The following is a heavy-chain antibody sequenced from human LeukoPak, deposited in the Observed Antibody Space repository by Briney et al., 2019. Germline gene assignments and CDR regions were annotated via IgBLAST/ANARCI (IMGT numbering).Heavy chain of an antibody. D-gene: IGHD3-22*01. CDR2: ISGSGGST. J-gene: IGHJ4*02. Sequence: GGSLRLSCAASGFTFSSYAMSWVRQAPGKGLEWVSAISGSGGSTYYADSVKGRFTISRDNSKNTLYLQMNSLRAEDTAVYYCAKGGGTRITMIVVGLVGGYLDHWGQGTPGTVSS. CDR1: GFTFSSYA. CDR3: AKGGGTRITMIVVGLVGGYLDH. V-gene: IGHV3-23*01.